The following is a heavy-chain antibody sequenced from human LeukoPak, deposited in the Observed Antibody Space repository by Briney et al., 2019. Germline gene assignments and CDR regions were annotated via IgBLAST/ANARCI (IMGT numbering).Heavy chain of an antibody. CDR1: GGSISSHY. V-gene: IGHV4-59*11. D-gene: IGHD6-19*01. Sequence: SETLSPTCTVSGGSISSHYWTWLRQSPGQRLEWIGYISYSGSTNYNPSLKSRVTISVDTPKNQFSLKLSSVTAADTAVYFCARDPNSSGWPSFDYWGQGTLVTVSS. CDR2: ISYSGST. J-gene: IGHJ4*02. CDR3: ARDPNSSGWPSFDY.